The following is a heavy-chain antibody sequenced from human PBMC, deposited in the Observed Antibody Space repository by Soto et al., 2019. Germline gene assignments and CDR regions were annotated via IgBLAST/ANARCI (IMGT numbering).Heavy chain of an antibody. D-gene: IGHD3-16*01. Sequence: EVHLLESGGGLVQPGGCLRLYCAASGFAFSDYAMTWVRQAPGKGLEWVSDISDGDGATHYADSVKGRFTISRDDSKNTLYLQMDSLRAEDAAVYYCAKGRTFSDFWGQGTLVTVSS. CDR1: GFAFSDYA. J-gene: IGHJ4*02. V-gene: IGHV3-23*01. CDR3: AKGRTFSDF. CDR2: ISDGDGAT.